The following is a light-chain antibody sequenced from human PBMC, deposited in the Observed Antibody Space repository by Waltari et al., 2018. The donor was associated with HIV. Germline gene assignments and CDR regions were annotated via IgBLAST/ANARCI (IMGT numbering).Light chain of an antibody. Sequence: QSALTQPPSASGSPGQSVTISCTGTSSDIGGYNYVSWYQQYPGKAPKVMIHEVNKRPSGVPDRFSGSKSGNTASLTVPGLQAEDEAYYYCSSYAGSNSWVFGGGTKLTVL. CDR1: SSDIGGYNY. J-gene: IGLJ3*02. CDR2: EVN. V-gene: IGLV2-8*01. CDR3: SSYAGSNSWV.